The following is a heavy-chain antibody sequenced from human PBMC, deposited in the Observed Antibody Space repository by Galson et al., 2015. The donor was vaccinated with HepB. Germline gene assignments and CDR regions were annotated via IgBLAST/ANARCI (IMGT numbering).Heavy chain of an antibody. D-gene: IGHD2-21*02. CDR2: INPSGGST. CDR1: GYTFTSYY. V-gene: IGHV1-46*01. CDR3: AREDCGGDCYFRSGDWFDP. Sequence: SVKVSCKASGYTFTSYYMHWVRQAPGQGLEWMGIINPSGGSTSYAQKFQGRVTMTRDTSTSTVYMELSSLRSEDTAVYYCAREDCGGDCYFRSGDWFDPWGQGTLVTVSS. J-gene: IGHJ5*02.